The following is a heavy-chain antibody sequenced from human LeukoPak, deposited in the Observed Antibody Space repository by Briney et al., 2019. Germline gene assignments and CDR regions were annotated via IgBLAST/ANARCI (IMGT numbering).Heavy chain of an antibody. J-gene: IGHJ6*03. V-gene: IGHV4-39*01. D-gene: IGHD3-3*01. CDR3: ARQIYDFWSGYPSYYMDV. CDR1: GGSISSSSYY. CDR2: IYYSGST. Sequence: SETLSLTCTVSGGSISSSSYYWGWIRQPPGKGLEWIGSIYYSGSTYYNPSLKSRVTISVDTSKNQFSLKLSSVTAADTAVYYCARQIYDFWSGYPSYYMDVWGKGTTVTVSS.